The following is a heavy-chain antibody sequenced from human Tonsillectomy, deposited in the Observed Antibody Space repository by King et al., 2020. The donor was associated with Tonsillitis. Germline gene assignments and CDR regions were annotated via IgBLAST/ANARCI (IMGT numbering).Heavy chain of an antibody. Sequence: QLVQSGGGVVQPGRSLRLSCAASGFTFSSYAMHWVRQAPGKGLEWVAVISYDGRNQYPADSVKGRFTISRDNSKNTLYLQMNSLRTEDTAVYYCARDFYDYGDFAFDYWGQGTLVTVSS. J-gene: IGHJ4*02. D-gene: IGHD4-17*01. V-gene: IGHV3-30*04. CDR1: GFTFSSYA. CDR2: ISYDGRNQ. CDR3: ARDFYDYGDFAFDY.